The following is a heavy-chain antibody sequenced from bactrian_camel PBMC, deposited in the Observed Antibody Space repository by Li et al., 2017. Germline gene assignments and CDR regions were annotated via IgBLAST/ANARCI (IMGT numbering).Heavy chain of an antibody. V-gene: IGHV3S1*01. CDR3: AHYSHGRNLLCRLRRDTWSSD. CDR2: LYTGGSMT. Sequence: VQLVESGGGSVQAGGSLSLSCEASENTYSNYCMAWFRQAPGKEREGVAALYTGGSMTYYADSVKGRFTISQDNANNMVCLQMNSLEPEDTAKYYCAHYSHGRNLLCRLRRDTWSSDWGQGTQVTVS. D-gene: IGHD1*01. CDR1: ENTYSNYC. J-gene: IGHJ4*01.